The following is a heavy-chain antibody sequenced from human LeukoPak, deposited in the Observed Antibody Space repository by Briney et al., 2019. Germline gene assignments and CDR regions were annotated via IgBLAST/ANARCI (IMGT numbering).Heavy chain of an antibody. CDR3: AKASVRQWYLYYFDY. J-gene: IGHJ4*02. V-gene: IGHV3-9*01. D-gene: IGHD6-19*01. CDR2: ISWNSGSI. Sequence: GRSLRLSCAASGFTFDDYAMHWVRQAPGKGLEWVSGISWNSGSIGYADSVKGRFTISRDNAKNSLYLQMNSLRAEDTALYYCAKASVRQWYLYYFDYWGQGTLVTVSS. CDR1: GFTFDDYA.